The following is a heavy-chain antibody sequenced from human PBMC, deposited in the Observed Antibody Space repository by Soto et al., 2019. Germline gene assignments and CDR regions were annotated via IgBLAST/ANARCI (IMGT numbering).Heavy chain of an antibody. CDR1: GGSISSYY. J-gene: IGHJ4*02. V-gene: IGHV4-59*01. D-gene: IGHD6-6*01. Sequence: SETLSLTCTVSGGSISSYYWNWIRQSPGKGLEWIASLDYSGTTNYNPSLKSRITTSVDPSKKQFSLKMRSVAAADTAVYYCARDSFPPYSSSSKGFDYWGQGSLVTVSS. CDR3: ARDSFPPYSSSSKGFDY. CDR2: LDYSGTT.